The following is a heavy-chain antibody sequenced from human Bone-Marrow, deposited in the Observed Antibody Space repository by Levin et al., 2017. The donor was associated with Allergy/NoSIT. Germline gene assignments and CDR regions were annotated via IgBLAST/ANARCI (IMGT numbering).Heavy chain of an antibody. CDR1: GYTFTTHA. CDR3: ARIHLPVTSGVHVFDS. J-gene: IGHJ4*02. Sequence: GESLKISCKTSGYTFTTHAISWVRQAPGQGLEWMGWISAYHVNTDYAQKFQDRVTMTTDTSTRTAYMELRSLRSDDTAVYFCARIHLPVTSGVHVFDSWGQGTLVTVSS. V-gene: IGHV1-18*01. D-gene: IGHD2-2*01. CDR2: ISAYHVNT.